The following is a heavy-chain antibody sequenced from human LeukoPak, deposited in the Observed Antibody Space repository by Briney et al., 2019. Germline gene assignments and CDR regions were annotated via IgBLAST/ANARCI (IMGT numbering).Heavy chain of an antibody. J-gene: IGHJ4*02. D-gene: IGHD4-17*01. CDR3: AKAYGDYVGTLFDY. Sequence: GGSLRLSCAASGFTFSSYGMHWVRQAPGKGLEWVALIRYDGSNKYYADSVKGRFTISRDNSKNTLYLQMNSLRAEDTALYYCAKAYGDYVGTLFDYWGQGTLVTVSS. CDR2: IRYDGSNK. CDR1: GFTFSSYG. V-gene: IGHV3-30*02.